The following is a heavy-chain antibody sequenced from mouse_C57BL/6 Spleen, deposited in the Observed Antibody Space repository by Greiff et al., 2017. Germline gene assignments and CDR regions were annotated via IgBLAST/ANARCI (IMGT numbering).Heavy chain of an antibody. CDR1: GYAFSSYW. CDR2: IYPGDGDT. CDR3: ARGGIYYGSSCFDY. D-gene: IGHD1-1*01. Sequence: QVQLQQSGAELVKPGASVKISCKASGYAFSSYWMNWVKQRPGKGLEWIGQIYPGDGDTNYNGKFKGKATLTADKSSSTAYMQLSSLTSEDSAVYFCARGGIYYGSSCFDYWGQGTTLTVSS. V-gene: IGHV1-80*01. J-gene: IGHJ2*01.